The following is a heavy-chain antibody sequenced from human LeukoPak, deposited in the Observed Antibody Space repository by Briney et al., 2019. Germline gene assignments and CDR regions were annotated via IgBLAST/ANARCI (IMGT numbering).Heavy chain of an antibody. D-gene: IGHD3-10*01. CDR2: VSGTGGSV. V-gene: IGHV3-23*01. J-gene: IGHJ4*02. CDR3: VKDGSGSHRPYYFDN. CDR1: GFNFSIYA. Sequence: PGGSLRLSCAASGFNFSIYAMTWVRQAPGKGLEWVASVSGTGGSVYRADSVKGRFTVSRDSLTSTLYLQMDSLRADDSAIYYCVKDGSGSHRPYYFDNWGPGTVVTVST.